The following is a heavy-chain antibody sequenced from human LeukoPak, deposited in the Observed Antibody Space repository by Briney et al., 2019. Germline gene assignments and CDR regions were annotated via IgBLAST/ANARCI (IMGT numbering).Heavy chain of an antibody. Sequence: GGSLRLSCAASGLTVSSNYMSWVRQAPGKGLEWVSVIYRGGPTYYADSVKGRFNISRDNSKNTLYLQMNSLRAEDTAVYYCARDSYVDSEAVRWFDPWGQGTMVTVSS. CDR2: IYRGGPT. J-gene: IGHJ5*02. CDR1: GLTVSSNY. CDR3: ARDSYVDSEAVRWFDP. D-gene: IGHD4-17*01. V-gene: IGHV3-66*01.